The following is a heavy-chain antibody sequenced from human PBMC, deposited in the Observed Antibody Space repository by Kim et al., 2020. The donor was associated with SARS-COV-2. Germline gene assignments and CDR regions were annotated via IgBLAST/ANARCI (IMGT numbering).Heavy chain of an antibody. V-gene: IGHV3-23*01. J-gene: IGHJ5*02. D-gene: IGHD3-10*01. Sequence: GGSLRLSCAASGFKFFTYAMTWVRQAPGKGLEWVSAISASGRVTYYADSVKGRFTISKDSSKNTLHLQMNSLSAEDTAVYYCAKGDSGIHQERWCDPWGQGTLVTVSS. CDR3: AKGDSGIHQERWCDP. CDR2: ISASGRVT. CDR1: GFKFFTYA.